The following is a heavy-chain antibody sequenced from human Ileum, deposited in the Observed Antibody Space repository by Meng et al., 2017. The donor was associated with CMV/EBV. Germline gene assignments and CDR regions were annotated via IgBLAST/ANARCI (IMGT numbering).Heavy chain of an antibody. J-gene: IGHJ4*02. CDR2: IYPQNGGT. CDR3: VKEDWYFDF. D-gene: IGHD3-9*01. CDR1: GYTFPAKH. Sequence: LLVQSWCELKKAGDSVKVSCKTSGYTFPAKHLHWVRQAPGQGLVWMGWIYPQNGGTYFAQKFQGRATMTSDTSITTAYMELSSLTSDDTAIYYCVKEDWYFDFWGQGTLVTVSS. V-gene: IGHV1-2*02.